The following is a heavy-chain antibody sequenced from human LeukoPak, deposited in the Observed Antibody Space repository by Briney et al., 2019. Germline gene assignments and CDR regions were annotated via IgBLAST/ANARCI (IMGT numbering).Heavy chain of an antibody. CDR2: IIPIFGTA. V-gene: IGHV1-69*13. Sequence: SVKVSCKASGGTFSSYAISWVRQAPGRGLEWMGGIIPIFGTANYAQKFQGRVTITADESTSTAYMELSSLRSEDTAVYYCARDDGIAVAGPFDYWGQGTLVTVSS. CDR1: GGTFSSYA. CDR3: ARDDGIAVAGPFDY. J-gene: IGHJ4*02. D-gene: IGHD6-19*01.